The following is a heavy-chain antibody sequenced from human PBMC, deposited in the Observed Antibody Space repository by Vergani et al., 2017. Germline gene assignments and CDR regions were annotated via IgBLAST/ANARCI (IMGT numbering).Heavy chain of an antibody. Sequence: EVQLLESGGGLVQPGGSLRLSCAASGFTFSSYAMSWVRQAPGKGLEWVSAISGRGGSTYYADSVKGRFTISRDDSNNTLYLQMNSLRAEDTAVYYCASEAKYYGFLTGYYETPYYYYDMDVWGKGTTVTVSS. CDR2: ISGRGGST. D-gene: IGHD3-9*01. J-gene: IGHJ6*03. CDR1: GFTFSSYA. CDR3: ASEAKYYGFLTGYYETPYYYYDMDV. V-gene: IGHV3-23*01.